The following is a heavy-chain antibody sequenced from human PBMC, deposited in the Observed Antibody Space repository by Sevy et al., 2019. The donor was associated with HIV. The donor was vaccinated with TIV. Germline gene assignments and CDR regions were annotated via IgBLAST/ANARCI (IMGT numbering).Heavy chain of an antibody. Sequence: GGSLRLSCVASGFTLNSYWMSWVRQAPGKGLEWVANIKQDGSVKYYVNSVKGRFTISRDNARNLLYLQMNSLRVEDTALYYCVRAIAADGSFWGPGTLVTVSS. J-gene: IGHJ4*02. D-gene: IGHD6-13*01. V-gene: IGHV3-7*01. CDR1: GFTLNSYW. CDR2: IKQDGSVK. CDR3: VRAIAADGSF.